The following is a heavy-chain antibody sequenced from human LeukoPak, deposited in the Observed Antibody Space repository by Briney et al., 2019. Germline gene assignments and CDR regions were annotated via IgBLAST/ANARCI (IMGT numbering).Heavy chain of an antibody. CDR3: AGTDYGDYSTGYYGMDV. J-gene: IGHJ6*02. CDR2: IYSGGST. CDR1: GLTVSSNY. V-gene: IGHV3-66*01. Sequence: GGSLRLSCAASGLTVSSNYMSWVRQAAGKGLEWVSVIYSGGSTYYADSVKGRFTISRDNSKNTLYLQMNSLRAEDTAVYYCAGTDYGDYSTGYYGMDVWGQGTTVTVSS. D-gene: IGHD4-17*01.